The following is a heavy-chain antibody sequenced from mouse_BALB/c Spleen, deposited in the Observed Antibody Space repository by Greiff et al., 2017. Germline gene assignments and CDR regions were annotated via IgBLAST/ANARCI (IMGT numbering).Heavy chain of an antibody. CDR2: IWSGGST. CDR3: ARNHGDQYAMDY. V-gene: IGHV2-2*01. Sequence: QVQLKESGPGLVQPSQSLSITCTVSGFSLTSYGVHWVRQSPGKGLEWLGVIWSGGSTDYNPAFISRLSISKDNSKSHVFFKRNSLQADDTAIYYCARNHGDQYAMDYWGQGTSVTVSS. J-gene: IGHJ4*01. CDR1: GFSLTSYG.